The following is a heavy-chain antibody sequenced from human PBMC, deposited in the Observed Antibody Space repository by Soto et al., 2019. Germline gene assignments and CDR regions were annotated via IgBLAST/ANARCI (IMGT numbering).Heavy chain of an antibody. CDR1: GFTFSNAW. CDR2: IKSKTDGGTT. Sequence: EVQLVESGGGLVKPGGSLRLSCAASGFTFSNAWMSWVRQAPGKGLEWVGRIKSKTDGGTTDYAAPVKGRFTISRDDSKNTLYLQMNSLKTEDTAVYYCTTAYCSSSSCRRGPDYWGQGTLVTVSS. CDR3: TTAYCSSSSCRRGPDY. J-gene: IGHJ4*02. V-gene: IGHV3-15*01. D-gene: IGHD2-2*01.